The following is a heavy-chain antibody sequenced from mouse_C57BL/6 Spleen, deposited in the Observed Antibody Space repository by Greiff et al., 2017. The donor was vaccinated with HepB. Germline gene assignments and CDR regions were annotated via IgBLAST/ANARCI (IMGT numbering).Heavy chain of an antibody. J-gene: IGHJ2*01. V-gene: IGHV5-12*01. CDR2: ISNGGGST. Sequence: EVMLVESGGGLVQPGGSLKLSCAASGFTFSDYYMYWVRQTPEKRLEWVAYISNGGGSTYYPDPVKGRFTISRDNAKNTLYLQMSRLKSEDTAMYYCARRSDLGLYFDYWGQGTTLTVSS. CDR3: ARRSDLGLYFDY. CDR1: GFTFSDYY. D-gene: IGHD3-3*01.